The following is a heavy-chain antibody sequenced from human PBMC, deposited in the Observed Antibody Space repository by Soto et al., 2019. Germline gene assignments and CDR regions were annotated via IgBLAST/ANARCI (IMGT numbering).Heavy chain of an antibody. Sequence: QVTLKESGPALVQPTETLTLTCTVSGFSLTTGKMGVSWIRQPPGKALEWLAHIFSDNERSYSKSLQGRLTISKDTSGSQVVVSMTNVDPVDTATYYCARMKVDSYQSDYAMDVWGQGTTVTVSS. CDR3: ARMKVDSYQSDYAMDV. J-gene: IGHJ6*02. CDR1: GFSLTTGKMG. D-gene: IGHD3-9*01. V-gene: IGHV2-26*01. CDR2: IFSDNER.